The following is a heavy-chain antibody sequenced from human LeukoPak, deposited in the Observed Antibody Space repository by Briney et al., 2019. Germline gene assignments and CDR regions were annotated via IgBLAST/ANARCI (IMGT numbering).Heavy chain of an antibody. D-gene: IGHD6-6*01. CDR2: IYYTGST. V-gene: IGHV4-59*08. CDR1: GGSISSLY. CDR3: ARHRAYSSSSPFDY. Sequence: KSSETLSLTCSVSGGSISSLYWSWIRQPPGKGLEWIGYIYYTGSTNYNPSLKSRVTIFVDMSKNQFSLRLSSVTAADTAVYYCARHRAYSSSSPFDYWGQGTLVTVSS. J-gene: IGHJ4*02.